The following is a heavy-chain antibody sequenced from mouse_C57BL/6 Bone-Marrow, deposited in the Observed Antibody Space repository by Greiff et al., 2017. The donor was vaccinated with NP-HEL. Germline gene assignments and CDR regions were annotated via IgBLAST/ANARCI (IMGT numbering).Heavy chain of an antibody. D-gene: IGHD2-4*01. CDR3: AKGYDYAYAMDY. Sequence: VQLQQSGPGLVQPSQSLSITCTVSGFSLTSYGVHWVRQSPGKGLEWLGVIWRGGSTDYNAAFMSRLSISKDNSKSQVFFKMNSLQADDTAIYYCAKGYDYAYAMDYWGQGTSVTVSS. CDR1: GFSLTSYG. CDR2: IWRGGST. J-gene: IGHJ4*01. V-gene: IGHV2-5*01.